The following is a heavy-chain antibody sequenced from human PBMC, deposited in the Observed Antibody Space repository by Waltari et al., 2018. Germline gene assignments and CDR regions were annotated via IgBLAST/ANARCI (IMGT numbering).Heavy chain of an antibody. CDR1: GGSISSGSYY. Sequence: QVQLQESGPGLVKPSQTLSLTCTVSGGSISSGSYYWSWIRQPAGKGLEWIGRIYTSGSTNYHPSLRSRVPISVDTSKTQFSLKLSSVTAADTAVYYCARDLSADFWSGSHNWFDPWGQGTLVTVSS. CDR3: ARDLSADFWSGSHNWFDP. J-gene: IGHJ5*02. V-gene: IGHV4-61*02. D-gene: IGHD3-3*01. CDR2: IYTSGST.